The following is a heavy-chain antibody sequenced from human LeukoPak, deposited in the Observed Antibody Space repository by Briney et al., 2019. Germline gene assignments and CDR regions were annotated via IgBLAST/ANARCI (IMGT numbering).Heavy chain of an antibody. CDR1: GFTFSSYE. V-gene: IGHV3-48*03. CDR2: ISRGGSPI. D-gene: IGHD3-3*01. Sequence: GGSLRLSCAASGFTFSSYELNWVRQAPGKGREWVSSISRGGSPIYYADSVKGRFTTSRDNAKKSLFLQMNRLRAEDTAVYYCTRVSWRGEIYWGQGTLVSVSS. CDR3: TRVSWRGEIY. J-gene: IGHJ4*02.